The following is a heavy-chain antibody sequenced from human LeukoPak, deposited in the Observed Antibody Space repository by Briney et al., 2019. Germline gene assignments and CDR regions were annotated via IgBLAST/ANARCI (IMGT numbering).Heavy chain of an antibody. V-gene: IGHV3-74*01. J-gene: IGHJ4*02. CDR1: GFTFSSYW. Sequence: PGGSLRLSCAASGFTFSSYWMHWVRQAPGKGLVWVSRINSDGSSTSYADSVKGRFTIPRDNAKNTLYLQMNSLRAEDTAVYYCARVSYYYGSGSYRPTAVYYFDYWGQGTLVTVSS. D-gene: IGHD3-10*01. CDR2: INSDGSST. CDR3: ARVSYYYGSGSYRPTAVYYFDY.